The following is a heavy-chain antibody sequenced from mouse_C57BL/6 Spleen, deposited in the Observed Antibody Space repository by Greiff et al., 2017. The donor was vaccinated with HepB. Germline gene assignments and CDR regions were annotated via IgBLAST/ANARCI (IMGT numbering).Heavy chain of an antibody. V-gene: IGHV5-17*01. CDR3: ARKDDGSSYGSAY. J-gene: IGHJ3*01. CDR1: GFTFSDYG. CDR2: ISSGSSTI. D-gene: IGHD1-1*01. Sequence: EVKLVESGGGLVKPGGSLKLSCAASGFTFSDYGMHWVRQAPEKGLEWVAYISSGSSTIYYADTVKGRFTISRDNAKNTLFLQMTSLRSEDTAMYYCARKDDGSSYGSAYWGQGTLVTVSA.